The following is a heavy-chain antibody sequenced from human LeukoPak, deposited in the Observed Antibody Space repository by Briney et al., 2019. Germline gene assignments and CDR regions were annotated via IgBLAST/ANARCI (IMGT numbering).Heavy chain of an antibody. D-gene: IGHD5-12*01. Sequence: GGSLRLSCAASGFTFSSYSMNWVRQAPGKGLEWVSYISSSSGTIYYADSVKGRFTISRDNAKNSLYLQMNSLRAEDTAVYYCAREEVATIIDYWGQGTLVTVSP. CDR2: ISSSSGTI. CDR1: GFTFSSYS. J-gene: IGHJ4*02. V-gene: IGHV3-48*01. CDR3: AREEVATIIDY.